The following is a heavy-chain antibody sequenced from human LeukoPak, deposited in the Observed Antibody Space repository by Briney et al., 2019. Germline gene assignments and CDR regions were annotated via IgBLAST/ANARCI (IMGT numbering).Heavy chain of an antibody. D-gene: IGHD4-17*01. V-gene: IGHV4-59*01. CDR1: GGSISSYY. CDR2: IYYSGST. Sequence: SSETLSLTCTVSGGSISSYYWSWIRQPPGKGLEWIGYIYYSGSTNYNPSLKSRVTISVDTSKNQFSLKLSSVTAADTAVYYCARDHNDYGDSYFDYWGQGTLVTVSS. CDR3: ARDHNDYGDSYFDY. J-gene: IGHJ4*02.